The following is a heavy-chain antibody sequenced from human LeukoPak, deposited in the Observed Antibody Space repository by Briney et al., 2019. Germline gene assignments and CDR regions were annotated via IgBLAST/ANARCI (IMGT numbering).Heavy chain of an antibody. Sequence: SETLSRTCTVSGGSISSYYWSWIRQPPGKGLEWIGYIYYSGSTNYNPSLKSRVTISVDTSKNQFSLKLSSVTAADTAVYYCARGLGNNWFDPWGQGTLVTVSS. D-gene: IGHD3-16*01. V-gene: IGHV4-59*01. J-gene: IGHJ5*02. CDR2: IYYSGST. CDR1: GGSISSYY. CDR3: ARGLGNNWFDP.